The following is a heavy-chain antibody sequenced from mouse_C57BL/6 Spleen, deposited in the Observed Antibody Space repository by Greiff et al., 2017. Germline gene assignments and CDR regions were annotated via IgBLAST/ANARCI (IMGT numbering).Heavy chain of an antibody. CDR2: IDPETGGT. V-gene: IGHV1-15*01. Sequence: QVQLQQSGAELVRPGASVTLSCKASGYTFTDYEMHWVKQTPVHGLEWIGAIDPETGGTAYNQKFKGKAILTADKSSSTAYMELRSLTSEDSAVYYCTRNDYDGPYYGDWGQGTTLTVSS. D-gene: IGHD2-4*01. CDR1: GYTFTDYE. J-gene: IGHJ2*01. CDR3: TRNDYDGPYYGD.